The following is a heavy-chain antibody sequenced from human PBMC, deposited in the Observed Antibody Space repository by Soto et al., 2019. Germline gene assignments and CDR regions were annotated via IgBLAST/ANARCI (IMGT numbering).Heavy chain of an antibody. CDR1: GFTFDYYA. Sequence: GGSLRLSCAASGFTFDYYAMHWVRQVPGKGLEWVSGINWNSGSIGYGDSVKGRFAISRDNAKNSLHLQMNSLSAEDTAFYYCVKDESINWYSGHFRHWGQGTLVTVSS. CDR2: INWNSGSI. J-gene: IGHJ1*01. CDR3: VKDESINWYSGHFRH. D-gene: IGHD6-13*01. V-gene: IGHV3-9*01.